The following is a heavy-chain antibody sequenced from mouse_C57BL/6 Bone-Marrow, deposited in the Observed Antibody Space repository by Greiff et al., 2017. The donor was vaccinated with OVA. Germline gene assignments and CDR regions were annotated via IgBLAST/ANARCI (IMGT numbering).Heavy chain of an antibody. CDR2: ISDGGSYT. D-gene: IGHD3-2*02. J-gene: IGHJ4*01. V-gene: IGHV5-4*01. Sequence: EVQRVESGGGLVKPGGSLKLSCAASGFTFSSYAMSWVRQTPEKRLEWVATISDGGSYTYYPDNVKGRFTISRDNAKNNLYLQMSHLKSEDTAMYYCARDSSGPYYYAMDYWGQGTSVTVSS. CDR3: ARDSSGPYYYAMDY. CDR1: GFTFSSYA.